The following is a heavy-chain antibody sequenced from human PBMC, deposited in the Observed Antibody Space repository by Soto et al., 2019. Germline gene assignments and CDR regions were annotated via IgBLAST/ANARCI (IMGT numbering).Heavy chain of an antibody. CDR3: ASQFLAYDSGGYFDY. CDR2: IIPIFGTA. J-gene: IGHJ4*02. Sequence: SVKVSCKASGVTFSSYAISWVRQAPGQGLEWMGGIIPIFGTANYAQKFQGRVTITADESTSTAYMELSSLRSEDTAVYYCASQFLAYDSGGYFDYWGQGTLVTVSS. D-gene: IGHD3-22*01. V-gene: IGHV1-69*13. CDR1: GVTFSSYA.